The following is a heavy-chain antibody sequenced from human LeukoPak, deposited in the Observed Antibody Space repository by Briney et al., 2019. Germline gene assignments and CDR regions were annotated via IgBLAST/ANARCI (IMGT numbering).Heavy chain of an antibody. CDR3: ARVRSRDCGYDPPDY. Sequence: EASVKVSCKASGYTFTSYYMHWVRQAPGQGLEWMGIINPSGGSTSYAQKFQGRVTMTRDTSTSTVYMELSSLRSEDTAVYYCARVRSRDCGYDPPDYWGQGTLVTVSS. CDR2: INPSGGST. J-gene: IGHJ4*02. D-gene: IGHD5-12*01. V-gene: IGHV1-46*01. CDR1: GYTFTSYY.